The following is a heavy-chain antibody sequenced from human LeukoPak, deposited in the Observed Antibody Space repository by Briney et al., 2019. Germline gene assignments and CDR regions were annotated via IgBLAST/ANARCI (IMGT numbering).Heavy chain of an antibody. CDR3: ARAVAGIDY. D-gene: IGHD6-19*01. Sequence: ASVKVSCKAFGYTLTDNYMHWVRQAPGQGLEWMGWINPNSGVTNYAQNFQGRVTMTRDTSISTGYMELSRLRSDDTALYYCARAVAGIDYWGQGTLVTVSS. CDR1: GYTLTDNY. V-gene: IGHV1-2*02. CDR2: INPNSGVT. J-gene: IGHJ4*02.